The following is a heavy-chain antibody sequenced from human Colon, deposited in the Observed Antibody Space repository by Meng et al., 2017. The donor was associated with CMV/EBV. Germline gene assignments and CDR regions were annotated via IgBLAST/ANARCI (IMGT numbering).Heavy chain of an antibody. CDR1: GFTFSTYA. Sequence: GGSLRLSCAASGFTFSTYAMSWVRQAPGKGLEWVSGISNSGDTTYSPDSVKGRFTISRDNSKNILYLQMNRLRAEDTAVYYCAREPYQRLEPYYYSMDVWGQGTTVTVSS. V-gene: IGHV3-23*01. D-gene: IGHD2-2*01. CDR2: ISNSGDTT. J-gene: IGHJ6*02. CDR3: AREPYQRLEPYYYSMDV.